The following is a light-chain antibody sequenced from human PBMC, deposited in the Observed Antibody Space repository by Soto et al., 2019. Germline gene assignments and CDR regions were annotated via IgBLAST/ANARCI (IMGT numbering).Light chain of an antibody. CDR2: EVS. V-gene: IGLV2-14*01. J-gene: IGLJ3*02. CDR3: SSYTSSSTPLV. CDR1: SSDVGGYKY. Sequence: QSVLTQPASVSGSPGQSITISCTGTSSDVGGYKYVSWYQQHPGKAPKLMIYEVSNRPSGVSNRFSGSKSGNTASLTISGLQAEHEADYYCSSYTSSSTPLVFGGGTKLTVL.